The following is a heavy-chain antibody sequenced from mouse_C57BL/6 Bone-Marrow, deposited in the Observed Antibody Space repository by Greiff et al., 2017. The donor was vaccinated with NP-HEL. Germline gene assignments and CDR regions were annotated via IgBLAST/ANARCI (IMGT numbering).Heavy chain of an antibody. CDR2: INPSSGYT. D-gene: IGHD2-5*01. V-gene: IGHV1-7*01. CDR1: GYTFTSYW. CDR3: ARDSNLDY. Sequence: VQGVESGAELAKPGASVKLSCKASGYTFTSYWMPWVKQRPGQGLEWIGYINPSSGYTKYNQKFKDKATLTADKSSSTAYMQLSSLTYEDSAVYYCARDSNLDYWGQGTTLTVSS. J-gene: IGHJ2*01.